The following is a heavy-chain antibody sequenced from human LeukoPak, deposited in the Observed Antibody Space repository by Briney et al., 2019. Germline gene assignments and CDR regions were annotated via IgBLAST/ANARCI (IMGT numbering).Heavy chain of an antibody. V-gene: IGHV3-9*01. J-gene: IGHJ3*02. CDR2: ISWNSGSI. CDR1: GFTFDDYA. Sequence: GGSLRLSCAASGFTFDDYAMHWVRQAPGKGLEWVSGISWNSGSIGYADSVKGRFTISRDNAKNSLYLQMNSLRAEDTAVYYCARDPNYYDSSADAFDIWGQGTMVTVSS. D-gene: IGHD3-22*01. CDR3: ARDPNYYDSSADAFDI.